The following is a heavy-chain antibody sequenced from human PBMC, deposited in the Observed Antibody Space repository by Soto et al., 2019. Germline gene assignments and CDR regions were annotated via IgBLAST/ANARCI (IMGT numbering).Heavy chain of an antibody. CDR1: GGTFSSYA. D-gene: IGHD3-22*01. Sequence: SVKVSCKASGGTFSSYAISWVRQAPGQGLEWMGGIIPIFGTANYAQKFQGRVTITADESTSTAYMELSSLRSEDTAVYYCARAKKPIYDSSGYYLNWFDPWGQGTLVTVSS. V-gene: IGHV1-69*13. J-gene: IGHJ5*02. CDR3: ARAKKPIYDSSGYYLNWFDP. CDR2: IIPIFGTA.